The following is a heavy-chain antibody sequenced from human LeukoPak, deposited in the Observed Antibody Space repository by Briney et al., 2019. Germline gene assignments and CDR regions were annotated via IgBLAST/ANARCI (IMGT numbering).Heavy chain of an antibody. J-gene: IGHJ4*02. CDR3: ARDLIVGATRPYYFDY. D-gene: IGHD1-26*01. Sequence: GGSLRLSCAASGFTFSSNTMSWVRQAPGKGLEWVSAITGSGDSTYHADSVKGRFTISRDNAKNSLYLQMNSLRDEDTAVYYCARDLIVGATRPYYFDYWGQGTLVTVSS. CDR1: GFTFSSNT. V-gene: IGHV3-23*01. CDR2: ITGSGDST.